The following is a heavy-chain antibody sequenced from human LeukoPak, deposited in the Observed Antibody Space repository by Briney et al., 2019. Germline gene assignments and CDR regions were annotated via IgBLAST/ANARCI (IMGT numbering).Heavy chain of an antibody. CDR3: AREVGGYQIDY. CDR2: ISPYNGNT. J-gene: IGHJ4*02. Sequence: ASVKVSCKASGYTFTTYGITWVRQAPGQGLEWMGWISPYNGNTNYAQKLQGRVTVTTDTSTSTAYMDLRSLRYDDTAVFYCAREVGGYQIDYWGQGTLVTVSS. D-gene: IGHD5-12*01. V-gene: IGHV1-18*01. CDR1: GYTFTTYG.